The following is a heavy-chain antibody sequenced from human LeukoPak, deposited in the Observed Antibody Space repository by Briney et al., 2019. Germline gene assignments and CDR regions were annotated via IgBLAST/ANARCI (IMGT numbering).Heavy chain of an antibody. J-gene: IGHJ6*03. CDR1: GFTASSNE. CDR3: AKDRCSNGVGCYYYYMDV. Sequence: PGGSLRLSCAASGFTASSNEMNWVRQAPGKGLEWVSSISTSSSYIYYADSVKGRFTISRDNARNSLYLQMNSLGAEDTAVYYCAKDRCSNGVGCYYYYMDVWGKGTTVTISS. D-gene: IGHD2-8*01. CDR2: ISTSSSYI. V-gene: IGHV3-21*01.